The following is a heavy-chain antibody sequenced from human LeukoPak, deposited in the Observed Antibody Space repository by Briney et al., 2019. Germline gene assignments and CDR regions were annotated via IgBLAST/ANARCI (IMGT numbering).Heavy chain of an antibody. D-gene: IGHD3-22*01. V-gene: IGHV3-21*01. CDR1: GFTFSSYS. J-gene: IGHJ5*02. CDR3: ARDEVGYDSSGYTVDWFDP. Sequence: PGGSLRLSCAASGFTFSSYSMNWVRQAPGKGLEWVSSISSSSSYIYYADSVKGRFTISRDNAKNSLYLQMNSLRAEDTAVYYCARDEVGYDSSGYTVDWFDPWGQGTLVTVSS. CDR2: ISSSSSYI.